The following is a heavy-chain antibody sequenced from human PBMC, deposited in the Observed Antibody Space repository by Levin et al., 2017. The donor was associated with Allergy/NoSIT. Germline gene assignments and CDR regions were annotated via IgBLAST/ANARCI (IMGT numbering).Heavy chain of an antibody. CDR2: ISYDGSNK. CDR1: GFIFSNYA. V-gene: IGHV3-30*04. J-gene: IGHJ3*02. Sequence: PGGSLRLSCAGSGFIFSNYALYWVRQAPGKGLEWVTVISYDGSNKNYADSVKGRFTISRDNSKNILYLQMNSLRDDDTAIYYCARGVLPGGAFDIWGQGTTVTVSS. CDR3: ARGVLPGGAFDI. D-gene: IGHD2-2*01.